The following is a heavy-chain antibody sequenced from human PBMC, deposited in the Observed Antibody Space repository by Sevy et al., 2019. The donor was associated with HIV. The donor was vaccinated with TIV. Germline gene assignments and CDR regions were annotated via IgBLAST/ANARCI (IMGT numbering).Heavy chain of an antibody. J-gene: IGHJ2*01. CDR2: ISGGGGGT. CDR1: GFTFNNYA. V-gene: IGHV3-23*01. Sequence: GGSLRLSCAASGFTFNNYAMSWVRQAPGKGLEGKGLEWVSTISGGGGGTHYADSVRDRFIISSDNSKNTLYLQVNRLRVEGTPVYYLAKHYIHDIADGWYFDLWGRGTLVTVSS. CDR3: AKHYIHDIADGWYFDL. D-gene: IGHD6-13*01.